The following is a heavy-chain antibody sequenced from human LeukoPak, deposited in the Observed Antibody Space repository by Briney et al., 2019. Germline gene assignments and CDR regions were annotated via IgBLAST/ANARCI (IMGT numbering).Heavy chain of an antibody. D-gene: IGHD2-21*01. Sequence: GASVKVSCKAPGYTFTTYGIAWVRRAPGQGLEWMGWISAYNGNTNSAQKLQGRVTMTTDTSTSTAYMELRNLRSDDTAVYYCARIAYCGGDCYTTYFDYWGQGTLVTVSS. V-gene: IGHV1-18*01. CDR1: GYTFTTYG. CDR3: ARIAYCGGDCYTTYFDY. J-gene: IGHJ4*02. CDR2: ISAYNGNT.